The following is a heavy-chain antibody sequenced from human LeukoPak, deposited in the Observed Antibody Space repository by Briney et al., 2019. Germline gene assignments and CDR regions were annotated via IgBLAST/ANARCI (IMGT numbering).Heavy chain of an antibody. D-gene: IGHD3-22*01. CDR2: IYHSGST. V-gene: IGHV4-4*02. CDR1: GGSISSSNW. J-gene: IGHJ5*02. Sequence: PSGTLSLTCAVSGGSISSSNWWSWVRQPPGKGLEWIGEIYHSGSTNYNPSLKSRVTISVDKSKNQFSLKLSSVTAADTAVYYCARDVYNYASTFDPWGQGTLVTVSS. CDR3: ARDVYNYASTFDP.